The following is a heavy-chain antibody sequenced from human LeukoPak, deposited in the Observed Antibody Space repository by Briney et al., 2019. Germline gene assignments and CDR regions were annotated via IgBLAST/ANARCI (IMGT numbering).Heavy chain of an antibody. J-gene: IGHJ4*02. Sequence: QPGGSLRLSCSASGFTFYKSAMYWVRQAPGKRLQYVSGVSSDGGTTYHADSVKGRFIISRDNSKNTLYLQMSSLRPGDTAAYYCVSSSWPRWGQGTLVTVSS. CDR2: VSSDGGTT. V-gene: IGHV3-64D*06. CDR1: GFTFYKSA. D-gene: IGHD6-13*01. CDR3: VSSSWPR.